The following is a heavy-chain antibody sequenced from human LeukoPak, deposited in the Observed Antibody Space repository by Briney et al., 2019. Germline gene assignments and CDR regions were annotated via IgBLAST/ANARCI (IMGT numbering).Heavy chain of an antibody. CDR1: GYTFTSYD. V-gene: IGHV1-8*01. J-gene: IGHJ5*02. D-gene: IGHD1-1*01. CDR2: MNPNSGNT. Sequence: ASVKVSCKASGYTFTSYDINWVRQATGQGLEWMGWMNPNSGNTGYAQKFQGRVTMTRNTSISTAYMELCSLRSEDTAVYYCARGRWKRLSRFDPWGQGTLVTVSS. CDR3: ARGRWKRLSRFDP.